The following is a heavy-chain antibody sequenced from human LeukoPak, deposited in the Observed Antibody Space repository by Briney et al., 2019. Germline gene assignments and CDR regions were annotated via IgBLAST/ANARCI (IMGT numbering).Heavy chain of an antibody. D-gene: IGHD2-21*01. Sequence: GASVKVSCKASGYTFTTYGIAWVRRAPGQGLEWMGWISAYNGNTNSAQKLQGRVTMTTDTSTSTAYMELRNLRSDDTAVCYCARIAYCGGDCYTTYFDYWGQGTLVTVSS. CDR3: ARIAYCGGDCYTTYFDY. V-gene: IGHV1-18*01. CDR1: GYTFTTYG. J-gene: IGHJ4*02. CDR2: ISAYNGNT.